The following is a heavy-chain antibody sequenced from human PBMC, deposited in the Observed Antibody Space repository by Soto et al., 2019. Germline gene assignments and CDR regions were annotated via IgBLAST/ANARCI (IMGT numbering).Heavy chain of an antibody. D-gene: IGHD3-3*02. CDR2: ISYDGSNK. J-gene: IGHJ3*02. V-gene: IGHV3-30-3*01. CDR1: GFTFSSYA. Sequence: GGSLRLSCAASGFTFSSYAMHWVRQAPGKGLEWVAVISYDGSNKYYADSVKGRFTISRDNSKNTLYLQMNSLRAEDTAVYYCARLEFLEWVHDAFDIWGQGTMVTVSS. CDR3: ARLEFLEWVHDAFDI.